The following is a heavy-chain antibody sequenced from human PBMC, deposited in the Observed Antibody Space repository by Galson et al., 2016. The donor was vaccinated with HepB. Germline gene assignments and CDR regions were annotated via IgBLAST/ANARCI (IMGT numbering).Heavy chain of an antibody. V-gene: IGHV3-23*01. J-gene: IGHJ4*02. CDR3: TREGNTSGHCGDFDS. CDR2: IGANDFR. D-gene: IGHD2-21*02. Sequence: SLRLSCAASGFTFSTHPMAWVRQAPGKGLEWVATIGANDFRHYADSVKDRFTISRDNSRVTLYLQMNSLSAEDSAVYYCTREGNTSGHCGDFDSWGQGTLVTVSS. CDR1: GFTFSTHP.